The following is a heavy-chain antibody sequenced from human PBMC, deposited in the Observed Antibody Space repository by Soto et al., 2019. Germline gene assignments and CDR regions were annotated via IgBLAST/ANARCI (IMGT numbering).Heavy chain of an antibody. V-gene: IGHV4-59*01. CDR1: GGSISSYY. CDR2: IYYSGST. CDR3: ARSPKGYDFFFDY. J-gene: IGHJ4*02. Sequence: QVQLQESGPGLVKPSETLSLTCTVSGGSISSYYWSCIRQPPGKGLEWIGYIYYSGSTNYNPSLKSRVTISVDTSKNQFSLKLSSVTAADTAVYYCARSPKGYDFFFDYWGQGTLVTVSS. D-gene: IGHD3-3*01.